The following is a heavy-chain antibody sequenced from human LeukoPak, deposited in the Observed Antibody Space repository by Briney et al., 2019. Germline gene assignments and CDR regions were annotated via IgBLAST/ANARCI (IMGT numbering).Heavy chain of an antibody. D-gene: IGHD2-21*01. Sequence: SGPTLVNPTQTLTLTCTFSGFSFSTSGVGVAWIRQPPGKALEWLALIYWDDDKRYSPSLKSRLTITKDTSENQVVLTMTNMDPVDTATYYCAHRPGRGIPAAHWGQGTLVTVSS. CDR3: AHRPGRGIPAAH. CDR2: IYWDDDK. J-gene: IGHJ4*02. CDR1: GFSFSTSGVG. V-gene: IGHV2-5*02.